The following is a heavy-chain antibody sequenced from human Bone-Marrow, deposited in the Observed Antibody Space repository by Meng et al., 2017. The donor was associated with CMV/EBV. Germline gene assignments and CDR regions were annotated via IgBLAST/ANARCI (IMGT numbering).Heavy chain of an antibody. CDR2: IIPILGIA. J-gene: IGHJ6*02. D-gene: IGHD6-6*01. CDR3: ARAGAVGMAAPHNRPQNYYYYGMDV. V-gene: IGHV1-69*10. Sequence: SVKVSCKASGGTFSSYAISWVRQAPGQGLEWMGGIIPILGIANYAQKFQGRVTITADKSTSTAYMELSSLRSEDTAVYYCARAGAVGMAAPHNRPQNYYYYGMDVWGQGTTVTVSS. CDR1: GGTFSSYA.